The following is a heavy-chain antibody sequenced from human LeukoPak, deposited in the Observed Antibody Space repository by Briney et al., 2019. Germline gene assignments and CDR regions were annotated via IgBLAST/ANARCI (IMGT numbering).Heavy chain of an antibody. CDR1: GFTFRSYA. D-gene: IGHD2-8*02. CDR2: ITGGGTST. CDR3: AKTYMWSIDAFHM. J-gene: IGHJ3*02. Sequence: PGGSLRLSCAASGFTFRSYAMSWVRQAPGKGLEWVSAITGGGTSTYYADSVKGRFTISRDNSKNTLNLQMNSLRAEDTAVYYCAKTYMWSIDAFHMWGQGTMVTVSS. V-gene: IGHV3-23*01.